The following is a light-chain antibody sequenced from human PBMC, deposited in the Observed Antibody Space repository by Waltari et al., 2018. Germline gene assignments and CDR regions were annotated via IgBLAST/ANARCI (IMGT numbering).Light chain of an antibody. J-gene: IGLJ1*01. V-gene: IGLV9-49*03. CDR1: SGYSNYK. Sequence: QPVLTQPPSASASLGASVTLTCTLSSGYSNYKVDWYQQRPGKGPRFVMRVGTGGIVGSKGDGIPDRFSVLGSGLNRYLTIKNIQEEDESDYHCGADHGRGSSFVYVF. CDR3: GADHGRGSSFVYV. CDR2: VGTGGIVG.